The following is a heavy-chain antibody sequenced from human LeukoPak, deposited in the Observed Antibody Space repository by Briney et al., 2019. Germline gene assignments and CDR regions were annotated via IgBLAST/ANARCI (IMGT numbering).Heavy chain of an antibody. CDR1: GFTFSSYG. CDR2: LYSDDTI. J-gene: IGHJ4*02. V-gene: IGHV3-66*01. CDR3: ARGAYYFDY. Sequence: GGSLRLSCAASGFTFSSYGMHWVRQAPGKGLEWVSVLYSDDTIYYADPVQGRFTISRDNSKNTVYLQMNSLRGEDTAVYYCARGAYYFDYWGQGALVTVSS.